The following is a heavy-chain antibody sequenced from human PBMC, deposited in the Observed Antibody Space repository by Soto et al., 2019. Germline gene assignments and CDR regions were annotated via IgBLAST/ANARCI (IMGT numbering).Heavy chain of an antibody. J-gene: IGHJ6*03. Sequence: GGSLRLSCAASGFTFSSYAMSWVRQAPGKGLEWVSAISGSGGSTYYADSVKGRFTISRDNSKNTLYLQMNSLRAEDTAVYYCAKDLRVRDIVVVPAAIPHYYYYMDVWGKGTTVTVSS. D-gene: IGHD2-2*02. CDR3: AKDLRVRDIVVVPAAIPHYYYYMDV. V-gene: IGHV3-23*01. CDR2: ISGSGGST. CDR1: GFTFSSYA.